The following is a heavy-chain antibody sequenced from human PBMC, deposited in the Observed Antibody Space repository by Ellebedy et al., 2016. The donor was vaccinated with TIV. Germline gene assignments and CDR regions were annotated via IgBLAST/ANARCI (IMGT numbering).Heavy chain of an antibody. CDR1: GGSISIYH. CDR3: ARRTPYSSALDY. Sequence: SETLSLTCTVSGGSISIYHWNWIRQSPGKGLEWIGYIFSTGDTYYNPSLKSRVTMSVDTSKNQFSLRLSSVAAADTAMYYCARRTPYSSALDYWGQGALVTVSS. V-gene: IGHV4-59*08. CDR2: IFSTGDT. D-gene: IGHD6-19*01. J-gene: IGHJ4*02.